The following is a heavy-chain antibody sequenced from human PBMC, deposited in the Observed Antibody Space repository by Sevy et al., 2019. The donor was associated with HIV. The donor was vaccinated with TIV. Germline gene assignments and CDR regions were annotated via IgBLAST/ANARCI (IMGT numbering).Heavy chain of an antibody. CDR2: ISNSGANT. Sequence: GGSLRLSCAASGFDFSIYSMSWVRQAPGKGLEWVSGISNSGANTYYADSVRGRFTVSRDNSKNTVYLQLNSLRAEDTAIYYCAKEWTLLSDWYGEFDYWGQGTLVTVSS. CDR3: AKEWTLLSDWYGEFDY. D-gene: IGHD6-19*01. J-gene: IGHJ4*02. V-gene: IGHV3-23*01. CDR1: GFDFSIYS.